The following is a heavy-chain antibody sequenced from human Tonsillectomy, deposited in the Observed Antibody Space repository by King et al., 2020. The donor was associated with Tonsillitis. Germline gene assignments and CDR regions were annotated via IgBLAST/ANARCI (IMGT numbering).Heavy chain of an antibody. CDR1: GYTFTSYG. V-gene: IGHV1-18*01. CDR2: ISDYNGNT. D-gene: IGHD6-19*01. CDR3: ARDRLRRSSPVSAEYFRN. Sequence: QLVQSGVEVKKPGASVKVSCKASGYTFTSYGISWVRQAPGQGLEWMGWISDYNGNTNYAQKLQGRVTMTTDTSTSTAYMELRSLRSDDTAVYYCARDRLRRSSPVSAEYFRNWGQGTLVIVSS. J-gene: IGHJ1*01.